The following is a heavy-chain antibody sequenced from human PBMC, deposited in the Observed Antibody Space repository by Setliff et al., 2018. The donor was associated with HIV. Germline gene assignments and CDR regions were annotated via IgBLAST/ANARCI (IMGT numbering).Heavy chain of an antibody. Sequence: PSETLSLTCAVSGYSISSGYYWGWIRQPPGKGLEWIGSIYHSGSTYYNPSLKSRVTISVDTSKNQFSLKLSSVTAADTAVYYCARQGRWLQSYYFDYWGQGTLVTVPS. CDR3: ARQGRWLQSYYFDY. V-gene: IGHV4-38-2*01. D-gene: IGHD5-12*01. CDR2: IYHSGST. CDR1: GYSISSGYY. J-gene: IGHJ4*02.